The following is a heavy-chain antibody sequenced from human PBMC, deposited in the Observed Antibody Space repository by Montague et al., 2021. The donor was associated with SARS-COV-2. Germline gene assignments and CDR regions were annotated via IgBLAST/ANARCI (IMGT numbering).Heavy chain of an antibody. CDR2: INHTGST. CDR1: GGSFSNKY. Sequence: SETLSLTCAVYGGSFSNKYWTWIRQPPGKGLEWIGEINHTGSTNDKPSLKRRVTISVDTSKNQFSLKVSSVTAADTAVYYCARGLMSGSYYLGLDYWGQGTLVTVSS. J-gene: IGHJ4*02. V-gene: IGHV4-34*01. CDR3: ARGLMSGSYYLGLDY. D-gene: IGHD1-26*01.